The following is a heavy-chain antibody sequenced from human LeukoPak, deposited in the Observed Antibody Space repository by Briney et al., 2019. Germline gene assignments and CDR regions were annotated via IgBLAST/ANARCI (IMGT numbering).Heavy chain of an antibody. D-gene: IGHD1-7*01. CDR2: ISTRSDYT. Sequence: RPGGSLRLSCTASGFAFSDYYMAWIRQAPGKGLECVSYISTRSDYTNYPDSVKGRFTISRDNAENSLYLQMNSLRAEDTAVYYCARVTAGTTNRFDSWGQGTLVTVSS. J-gene: IGHJ4*02. V-gene: IGHV3-11*05. CDR1: GFAFSDYY. CDR3: ARVTAGTTNRFDS.